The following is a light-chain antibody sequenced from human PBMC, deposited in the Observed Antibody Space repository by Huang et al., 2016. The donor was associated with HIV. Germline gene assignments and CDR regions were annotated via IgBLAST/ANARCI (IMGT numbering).Light chain of an antibody. CDR2: DAS. CDR1: QSLTSTY. CDR3: QQYGSSPLT. Sequence: EIVLTQSPGTLSLSPGERATLSCRASQSLTSTYLAWYQQQPGQAPSLLIYDASRRATGIPDRFSGTGSGTDFTLTISRLEPDDFAVYYCQQYGSSPLTFGGGTKVEIK. J-gene: IGKJ4*01. V-gene: IGKV3-20*01.